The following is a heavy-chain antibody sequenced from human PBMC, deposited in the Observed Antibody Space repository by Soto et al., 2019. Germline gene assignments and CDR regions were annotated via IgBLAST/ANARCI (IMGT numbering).Heavy chain of an antibody. J-gene: IGHJ5*02. CDR3: VRGAFDSRGFFSDWFDP. CDR2: IDYSETT. D-gene: IGHD3-22*01. V-gene: IGHV4-59*02. CDR1: GDSVSDYS. Sequence: SETLSLTCIVSGDSVSDYSYNWVRQPPGKGLEWIGSIDYSETTNYTPSLKSRLTMSVDTSKNQFSLNLRSVTAADTAIYYCVRGAFDSRGFFSDWFDPRGPGTLVTVSS.